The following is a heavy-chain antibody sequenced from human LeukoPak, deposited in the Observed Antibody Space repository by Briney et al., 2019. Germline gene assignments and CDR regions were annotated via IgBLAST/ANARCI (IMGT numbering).Heavy chain of an antibody. CDR3: ASSASRTTVSYFDY. CDR2: ISYDGSNK. V-gene: IGHV3-30-3*01. CDR1: GFTFSSYA. J-gene: IGHJ4*02. D-gene: IGHD4-17*01. Sequence: AGGSLRLSCAASGFTFSSYAMHWVRQAPGKGLEWVAVISYDGSNKYYADSVKGRFTISRDNSKNTLYLQMNSLRAEDTAVYYCASSASRTTVSYFDYWGQGTLVTVSS.